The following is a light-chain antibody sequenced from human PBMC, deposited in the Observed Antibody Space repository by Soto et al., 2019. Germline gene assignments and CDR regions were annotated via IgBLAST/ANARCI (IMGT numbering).Light chain of an antibody. Sequence: QLVLTQPPSVSGAPGQRVTISCTGSSSNIGAGYDVHWYQQLPRTAPKLLIYGNNNRPSGVPDRFSGSKSGTSASLAITGLQAEDEADYYCQSYDSSLSGRVVFGGGTKVTVL. CDR2: GNN. CDR3: QSYDSSLSGRVV. J-gene: IGLJ2*01. CDR1: SSNIGAGYD. V-gene: IGLV1-40*01.